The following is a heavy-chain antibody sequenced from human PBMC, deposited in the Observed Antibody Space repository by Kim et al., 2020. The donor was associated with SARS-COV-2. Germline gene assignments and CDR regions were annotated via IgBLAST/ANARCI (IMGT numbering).Heavy chain of an antibody. V-gene: IGHV1-24*01. CDR2: FDPERGET. D-gene: IGHD4-17*01. CDR1: GYTLIELS. CDR3: ATWSSTVTKHDAFDI. J-gene: IGHJ3*02. Sequence: ASVKVSCKVSGYTLIELSMHWVRQAPGKGLEWMGGFDPERGETIYAQKFQGRVTMAEDTSTDTAYMELSGLTSEDTAVYYCATWSSTVTKHDAFDIWGQG.